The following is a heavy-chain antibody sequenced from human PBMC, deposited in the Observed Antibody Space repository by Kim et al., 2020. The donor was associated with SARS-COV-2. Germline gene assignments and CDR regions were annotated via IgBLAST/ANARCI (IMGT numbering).Heavy chain of an antibody. CDR3: ARDGDLYSSGKDDFDI. CDR2: IKQDGNQK. Sequence: GGSLRLSCAASGFTFSSYWMTWVRQAPGKGLEWVANIKQDGNQKYYVDSVKGRFTISRDNAKNSLYLQMNSLRAEDTAVYYCARDGDLYSSGKDDFDICGQGKMVTASS. CDR1: GFTFSSYW. J-gene: IGHJ3*02. V-gene: IGHV3-7*01. D-gene: IGHD6-19*01.